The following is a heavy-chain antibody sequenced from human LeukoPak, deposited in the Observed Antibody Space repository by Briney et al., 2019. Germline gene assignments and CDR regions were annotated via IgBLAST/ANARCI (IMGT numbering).Heavy chain of an antibody. D-gene: IGHD6-13*01. CDR1: GGSFSGYY. Sequence: SETLSLTCAVYGGSFSGYYWSWIRQPPGKGLEWIGEINHSGSTNYNPSLKSRVTISVDTSKNQFSLKLSSVTAADTAVYYCARLRGYQRTPISSSWYSGYYFVYWGQGTLVTVSS. CDR2: INHSGST. CDR3: ARLRGYQRTPISSSWYSGYYFVY. V-gene: IGHV4-34*01. J-gene: IGHJ4*02.